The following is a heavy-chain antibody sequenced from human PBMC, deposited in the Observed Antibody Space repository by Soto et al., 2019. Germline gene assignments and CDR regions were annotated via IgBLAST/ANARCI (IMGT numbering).Heavy chain of an antibody. V-gene: IGHV3-7*03. CDR3: ASAPWHTLGY. CDR2: IKQDGSDK. CDR1: GFTFSTYW. J-gene: IGHJ4*02. D-gene: IGHD2-2*02. Sequence: EVQLVESGGGLVQPGGSLTLSCAASGFTFSTYWMSWVRQAPGKGLEWVANIKQDGSDKYYVDSVKGRFTISRDNAKNSLDLHMNSLRAEDTVVYYCASAPWHTLGYWGQGTLVTVSS.